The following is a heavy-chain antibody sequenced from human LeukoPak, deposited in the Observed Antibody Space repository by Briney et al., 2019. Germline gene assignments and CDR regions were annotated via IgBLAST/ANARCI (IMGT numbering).Heavy chain of an antibody. V-gene: IGHV3-48*03. Sequence: GGSLRLSCEASGFTFSSYEMNWVRQAPGKGLEWVSYISSSGSTIYYADSVKGRFTISRDNAKNSLYLQMNSLRAEDTAVYHCAREGSSGQYYYYGMDVWGQGTTVTVSS. J-gene: IGHJ6*02. CDR1: GFTFSSYE. D-gene: IGHD3-22*01. CDR2: ISSSGSTI. CDR3: AREGSSGQYYYYGMDV.